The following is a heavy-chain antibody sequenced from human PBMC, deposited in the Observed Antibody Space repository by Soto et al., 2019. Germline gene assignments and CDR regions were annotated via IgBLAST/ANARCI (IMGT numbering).Heavy chain of an antibody. V-gene: IGHV1-8*01. CDR3: EVTTGY. CDR2: VSPDHGNA. CDR1: GYTFTDYD. D-gene: IGHD2-21*02. Sequence: QVQVVQSRAEVKKPGASVKVSCKTSGYTFTDYDINWVRQATGQGLEWMGWVSPDHGNAGYAPQFQGRVTMTSDTSTSTVYMELSNPRSDDTAVYFCEVTTGYWGQGTMVTVSS. J-gene: IGHJ4*02.